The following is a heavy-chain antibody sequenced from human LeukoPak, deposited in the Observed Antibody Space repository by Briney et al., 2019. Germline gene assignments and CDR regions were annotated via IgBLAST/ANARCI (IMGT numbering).Heavy chain of an antibody. Sequence: SETLSLTCTVSGYSISSGYYWGWIRQPPGKGLEWIGSIYHSGSTYYNPSLKSRVTISVDTSKNQFSLKLSSVTAADTAVYYCVNYYYDSSGYLDAFDIWGQGAMVTVSS. D-gene: IGHD3-22*01. J-gene: IGHJ3*02. V-gene: IGHV4-38-2*02. CDR3: VNYYYDSSGYLDAFDI. CDR2: IYHSGST. CDR1: GYSISSGYY.